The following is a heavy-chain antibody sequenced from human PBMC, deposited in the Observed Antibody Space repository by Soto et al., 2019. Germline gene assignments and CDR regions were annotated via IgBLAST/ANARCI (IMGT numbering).Heavy chain of an antibody. J-gene: IGHJ6*02. V-gene: IGHV1-69*12. CDR2: IMPIFRAP. Sequence: QVQLVQSGAEVKKPGSSVKVSCKASGGAFSDYAFSWVRQAPGQGLECLGGIMPIFRAPAYAQKFQGRVPITADEFTRTAYMEMNSLRSEDTAVYYCASWLKGPDIGNYYYGMDVWGQGTTVTVS. D-gene: IGHD2-15*01. CDR1: GGAFSDYA. CDR3: ASWLKGPDIGNYYYGMDV.